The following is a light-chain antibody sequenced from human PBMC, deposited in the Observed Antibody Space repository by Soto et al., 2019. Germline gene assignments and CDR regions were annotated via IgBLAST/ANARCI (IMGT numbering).Light chain of an antibody. J-gene: IGKJ5*01. CDR1: QDISGY. CDR2: SAS. CDR3: QKCNTAPLT. Sequence: DIQMTQSPSSLSASVGDRVTITCRASQDISGYLAWYQQKPGKVPKLLIYSASTLQSGVPSRFSGSGSGTDFTLTSSNLQPEDVATYFCQKCNTAPLTFGQGTRLEIK. V-gene: IGKV1-27*01.